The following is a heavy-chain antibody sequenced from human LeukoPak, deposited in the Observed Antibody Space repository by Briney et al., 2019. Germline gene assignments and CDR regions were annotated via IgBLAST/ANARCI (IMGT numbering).Heavy chain of an antibody. CDR3: ARVGDIAAARRYYYYYMDV. D-gene: IGHD6-13*01. J-gene: IGHJ6*03. Sequence: PGGSLRLSCAASGFSFNNYAMHWVRQAPGKRLEWVSLISWDGGTPHYADSVKGRFTITRDNSKNFLYLQMNSLREEDTALYYYARVGDIAAARRYYYYYMDVWGKGTTVIVSS. CDR2: ISWDGGTP. CDR1: GFSFNNYA. V-gene: IGHV3-43D*03.